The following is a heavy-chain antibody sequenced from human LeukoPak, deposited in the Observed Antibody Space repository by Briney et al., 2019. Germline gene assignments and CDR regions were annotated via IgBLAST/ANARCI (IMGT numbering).Heavy chain of an antibody. CDR2: ISSSSSYI. Sequence: GGSLRLSCAASGFTFSSYSMNWVRQAPGKGLEWVSSISSSSSYIYYADSVKGRFTISRDNAKNSLYLQMNSLRAEDTAVYYCARHGSGSYYRYYFDYWGQGTLVTVSS. V-gene: IGHV3-21*01. J-gene: IGHJ4*02. CDR3: ARHGSGSYYRYYFDY. CDR1: GFTFSSYS. D-gene: IGHD1-26*01.